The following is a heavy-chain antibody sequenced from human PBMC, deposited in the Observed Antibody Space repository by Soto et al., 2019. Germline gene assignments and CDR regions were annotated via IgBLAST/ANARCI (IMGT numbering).Heavy chain of an antibody. CDR3: ARTAAAGKYYYGMDV. D-gene: IGHD6-13*01. V-gene: IGHV5-51*01. CDR1: GYGFTSYW. CDR2: IYPGDSDT. J-gene: IGHJ6*02. Sequence: PGESLKISCKGSGYGFTSYWIGWVRQMPGKGLESMGIIYPGDSDTRYSPSFQGQVTISADKSISTAYLQWSSLKASDTAMYYCARTAAAGKYYYGMDVWGQGTTVTVSS.